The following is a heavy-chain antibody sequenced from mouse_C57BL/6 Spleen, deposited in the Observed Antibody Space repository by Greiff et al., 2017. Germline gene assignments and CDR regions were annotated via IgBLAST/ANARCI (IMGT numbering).Heavy chain of an antibody. CDR2: IDPETGGT. CDR1: GYTFTDYE. CDR3: TRILRSYFDY. V-gene: IGHV1-15*01. Sequence: VQRVESGAELVRPGASVTLSCKASGYTFTDYEMHWVKQTPVHGLEWIGAIDPETGGTAYNQKFKGKAILTADKSSSTAYMELRSLTSEDSAVYYCTRILRSYFDYWGQGTTLTVSS. D-gene: IGHD1-1*01. J-gene: IGHJ2*01.